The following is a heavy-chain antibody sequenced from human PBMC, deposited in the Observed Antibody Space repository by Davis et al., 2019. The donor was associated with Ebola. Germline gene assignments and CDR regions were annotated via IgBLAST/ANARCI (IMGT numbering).Heavy chain of an antibody. V-gene: IGHV3-49*04. CDR2: MRSKGFGGTT. CDR3: TRRGTVVTPDY. J-gene: IGHJ4*02. Sequence: GESLKISCRGSGFTFGDYAMSWVRQAPGKGLEWVGFMRSKGFGGTTEYAASVKVRFTISRDDSKGISYLQMNSLTTEDTAVYYCTRRGTVVTPDYWGQGTLVTVSS. D-gene: IGHD4-23*01. CDR1: GFTFGDYA.